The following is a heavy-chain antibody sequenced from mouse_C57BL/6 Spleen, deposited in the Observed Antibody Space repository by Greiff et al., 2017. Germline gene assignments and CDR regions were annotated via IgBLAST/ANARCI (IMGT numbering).Heavy chain of an antibody. J-gene: IGHJ2*01. CDR3: ARSGYDYDEDFDY. CDR1: GYTFTSYW. Sequence: QVQLKQPGAELVKPGASVKLSCKASGYTFTSYWMHWVKQRPGQGLEWIGMIHPNSGSTNYNEKFKSKATLTVDKSSSTAYMQLSSLTSEDSAVYYCARSGYDYDEDFDYWGQGTTLTVSS. V-gene: IGHV1-64*01. CDR2: IHPNSGST. D-gene: IGHD2-4*01.